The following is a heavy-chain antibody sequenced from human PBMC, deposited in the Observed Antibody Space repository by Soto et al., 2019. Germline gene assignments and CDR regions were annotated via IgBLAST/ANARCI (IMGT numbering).Heavy chain of an antibody. CDR1: GYTFATYP. V-gene: IGHV1-18*01. Sequence: ASVKVSCKTSGYTFATYPISWVRQAPGQGLEWVGWISTYNGKTKYGQKFQGRVTITTDTSTSTAYMDLRNLRSDDTAVYYCARDRVEAALGTFDQWGQGTLVTVS. D-gene: IGHD6-13*01. CDR3: ARDRVEAALGTFDQ. CDR2: ISTYNGKT. J-gene: IGHJ4*02.